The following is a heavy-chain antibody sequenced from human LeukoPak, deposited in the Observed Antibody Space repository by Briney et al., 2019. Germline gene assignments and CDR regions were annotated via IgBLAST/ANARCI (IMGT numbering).Heavy chain of an antibody. D-gene: IGHD2/OR15-2a*01. CDR3: ARDDEHRLDNVIFDAYDV. Sequence: ASVTVSCKASGYSFTDFYINWVRPAPGQGLEWVGWIRPNDGATKYAQNLQGRVTMSRDTSISTAYMELSSLTSADTAVYDCARDDEHRLDNVIFDAYDVWGQGTVLTVSS. V-gene: IGHV1-2*02. CDR2: IRPNDGAT. CDR1: GYSFTDFY. J-gene: IGHJ3*01.